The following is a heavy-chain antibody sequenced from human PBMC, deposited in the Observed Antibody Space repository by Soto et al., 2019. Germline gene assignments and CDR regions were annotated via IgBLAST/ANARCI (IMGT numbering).Heavy chain of an antibody. CDR2: IIPIFGTA. Sequence: QVQLVQSGAEVKQPGSSVKVSCKASGGTFSSYAISWVRQAPGQGLEWMGGIIPIFGTANYAQKFQGRVTITADESTSTAYMELSSLRSEDTAVYYCARVPEYSSSSGEGYFDYWGQGTLVTVSS. V-gene: IGHV1-69*01. CDR1: GGTFSSYA. J-gene: IGHJ4*02. D-gene: IGHD6-6*01. CDR3: ARVPEYSSSSGEGYFDY.